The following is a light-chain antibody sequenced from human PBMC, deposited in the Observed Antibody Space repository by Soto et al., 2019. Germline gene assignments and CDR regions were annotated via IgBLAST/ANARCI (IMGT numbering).Light chain of an antibody. J-gene: IGKJ1*01. CDR1: QSIANY. Sequence: IQMTQSPSSLSASVGDRVTITCRASQSIANYLNLYQQKPGKAPKLLIYAASTLESGVPSRFSGSGSGTDFTLTISSLQPEDFATYYCQQSYNNPKTFGQGTKVDIK. CDR2: AAS. CDR3: QQSYNNPKT. V-gene: IGKV1-39*01.